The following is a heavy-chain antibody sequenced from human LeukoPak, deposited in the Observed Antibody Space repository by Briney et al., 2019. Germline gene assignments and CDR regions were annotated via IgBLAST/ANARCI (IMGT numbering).Heavy chain of an antibody. CDR2: IYYSGST. D-gene: IGHD5-18*01. Sequence: SETLSLTCTVSGGSISSYYWSWIRQPPGKGLKWIGYIYYSGSTYYNPSLKSRVTISGDTSKNQFSLKLSSVTAADTAVYYCARDGYSYGYGNWGQGTLVTVSS. V-gene: IGHV4-59*12. CDR3: ARDGYSYGYGN. CDR1: GGSISSYY. J-gene: IGHJ4*02.